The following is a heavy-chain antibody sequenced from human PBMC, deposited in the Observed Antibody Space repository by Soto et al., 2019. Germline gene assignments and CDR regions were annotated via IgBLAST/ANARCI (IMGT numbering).Heavy chain of an antibody. J-gene: IGHJ4*02. CDR3: AKDFGWEHMTAPGSFDY. Sequence: GGSLRLSCAASGFTFSSYAMSWVRQAPGKGLEWVSAISGSGGSTYYADSVKGRFTISRDNSKNTLYLQMNSLRAEDTAVYYCAKDFGWEHMTAPGSFDYWGQGTLVTVSS. V-gene: IGHV3-23*01. CDR1: GFTFSSYA. CDR2: ISGSGGST. D-gene: IGHD1-26*01.